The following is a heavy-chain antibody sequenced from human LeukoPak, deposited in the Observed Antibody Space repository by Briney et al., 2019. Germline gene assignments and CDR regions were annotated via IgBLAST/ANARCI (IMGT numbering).Heavy chain of an antibody. J-gene: IGHJ4*02. CDR1: GFTFSSYA. V-gene: IGHV3-30*02. D-gene: IGHD3-9*01. CDR3: AKPNYDILTGYMDY. Sequence: GGSLRLSCAASGFTFSSYAMHWVRQAPGKWLEWVAFIRYDGSNKYYADSVKGRFTISRDNSKNMLYLQMNSLRAEDTAVYYCAKPNYDILTGYMDYWGQGTLVTVSS. CDR2: IRYDGSNK.